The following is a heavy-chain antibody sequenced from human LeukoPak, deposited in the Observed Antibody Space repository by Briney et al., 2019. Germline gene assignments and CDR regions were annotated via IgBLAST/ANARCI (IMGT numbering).Heavy chain of an antibody. V-gene: IGHV3-7*01. CDR1: GFTFSSYW. D-gene: IGHD1-26*01. CDR3: AKDIALYREPLDY. Sequence: PGGSLRLSCAASGFTFSSYWMSWVRQAPGKGLEWVAIIKQDGSEKYYVDSVKGRFTISRDNAKNSLYLQMNSLRAEDTAVYYCAKDIALYREPLDYWGQGTLVTVSS. CDR2: IKQDGSEK. J-gene: IGHJ4*02.